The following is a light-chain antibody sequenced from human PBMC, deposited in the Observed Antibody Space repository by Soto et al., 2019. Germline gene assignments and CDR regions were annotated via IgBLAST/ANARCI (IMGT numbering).Light chain of an antibody. CDR2: QVT. V-gene: IGLV2-8*01. Sequence: QSVLTQPPSASGSPGQSVTISCAGTINDVGGYNYVSWYQQHPGKVPQLMIYQVTKRPSGVPDRFSASKSDTTASLTISGLQAEDEGDYYCMSYAGGKRFVFGNGTKVTVL. CDR3: MSYAGGKRFV. J-gene: IGLJ1*01. CDR1: INDVGGYNY.